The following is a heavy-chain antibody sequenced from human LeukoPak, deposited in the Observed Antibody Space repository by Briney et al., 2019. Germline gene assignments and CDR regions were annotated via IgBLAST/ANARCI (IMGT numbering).Heavy chain of an antibody. Sequence: GGTLRLSCAASGFTFNDYGMSWVRQAPGKGLEWVSGISGSGGSTYYADSVKGRFTISRDNSKNTLYLQMNSLRAEDTAVYYCAKGMSIVGALNAFDIWGQGTMVTVSS. V-gene: IGHV3-23*01. CDR1: GFTFNDYG. D-gene: IGHD1-26*01. J-gene: IGHJ3*02. CDR3: AKGMSIVGALNAFDI. CDR2: ISGSGGST.